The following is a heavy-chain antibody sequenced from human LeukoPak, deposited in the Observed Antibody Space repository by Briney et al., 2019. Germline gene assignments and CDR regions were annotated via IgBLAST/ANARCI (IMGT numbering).Heavy chain of an antibody. CDR3: ARDDQEYSSSSFFDY. D-gene: IGHD6-6*01. V-gene: IGHV3-21*01. J-gene: IGHJ4*02. Sequence: GGSLRLSCAASGFTFSSYSMNWVRQAPGKGLEWVSSISSSSSYIYYADSVKGRFTISRDNAKNSLYLQMNSLRAEDTAVYYCARDDQEYSSSSFFDYWGQGTLVTVSS. CDR1: GFTFSSYS. CDR2: ISSSSSYI.